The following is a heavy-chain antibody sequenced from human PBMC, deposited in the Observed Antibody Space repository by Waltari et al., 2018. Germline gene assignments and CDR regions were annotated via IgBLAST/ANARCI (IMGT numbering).Heavy chain of an antibody. CDR2: IYHSGST. CDR3: AGLRAARPYYFDY. D-gene: IGHD6-6*01. Sequence: QVQLQESGPGLVKPSETLSLTCAVSGYSISSGYYWGWIRQPPGKGLEWIGSIYHSGSTYHDPSLKSRLPISLDTSKHQFSLKLSSVTAADTAVYYCAGLRAARPYYFDYWGQGTLVTVSS. J-gene: IGHJ4*02. V-gene: IGHV4-38-2*01. CDR1: GYSISSGYY.